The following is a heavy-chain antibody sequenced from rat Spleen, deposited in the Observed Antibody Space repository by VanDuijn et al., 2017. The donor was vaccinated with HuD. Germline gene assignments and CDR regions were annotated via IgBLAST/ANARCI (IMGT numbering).Heavy chain of an antibody. CDR1: GFSLTSNG. CDR3: ARHGYNSYFDY. D-gene: IGHD1-9*01. Sequence: QVQLKESGPGLVQPSQTLSLTCTVSGFSLTSNGVSWVRQPPGKGLEWIAAISSGGSTYYNSALKSRLSISRDISKSQVFLEMNSLQTEDTATYYCARHGYNSYFDYWGQGVMVTVSS. J-gene: IGHJ2*01. V-gene: IGHV2S12*01. CDR2: ISSGGST.